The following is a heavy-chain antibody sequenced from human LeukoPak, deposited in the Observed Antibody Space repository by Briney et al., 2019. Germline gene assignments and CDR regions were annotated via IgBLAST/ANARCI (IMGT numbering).Heavy chain of an antibody. CDR2: IYHSGNT. CDR3: ARYNWNLYYMDV. J-gene: IGHJ6*03. Sequence: SETLSLTCTVSGYSISSGYYWGWIRQPPGKGLEWVASIYHSGNTYYNPSLRSRVTISVDTSKNQFSLKLSSVTAADTAVYYCARYNWNLYYMDVWGKGTTVTVSS. CDR1: GYSISSGYY. V-gene: IGHV4-38-2*02. D-gene: IGHD1-7*01.